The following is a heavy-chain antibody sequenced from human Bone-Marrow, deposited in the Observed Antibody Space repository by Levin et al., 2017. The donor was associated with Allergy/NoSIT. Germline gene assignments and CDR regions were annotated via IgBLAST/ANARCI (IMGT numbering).Heavy chain of an antibody. CDR2: ISGSGGTT. J-gene: IGHJ4*02. CDR1: GFTFTGHA. CDR3: VRVVEKGSDWGFFDY. Sequence: GGSLRLSCVASGFTFTGHAMSWVRQAPGKGLEWVSVISGSGGTTYYGDSVKGRFTMSRDTSKNTVYLEINSPGAEDTAVYYCVRVVEKGSDWGFFDYWGQGTLVTVSS. V-gene: IGHV3-23*01. D-gene: IGHD5-24*01.